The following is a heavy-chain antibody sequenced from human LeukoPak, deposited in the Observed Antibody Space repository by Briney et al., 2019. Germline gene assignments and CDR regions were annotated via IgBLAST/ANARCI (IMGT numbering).Heavy chain of an antibody. J-gene: IGHJ6*03. D-gene: IGHD6-13*01. CDR3: ARGRVSSSSWYSAYYYYFYMDV. CDR2: INHSGST. Sequence: SETLSLTCAVYGGSFSGYYWSWIRQPPGKGLEWIGEINHSGSTNYNPSLKSRVTISVDTSKNQFSLKLSSVTAADTAVYFCARGRVSSSSWYSAYYYYFYMDVWGKGTTVTVSS. V-gene: IGHV4-34*01. CDR1: GGSFSGYY.